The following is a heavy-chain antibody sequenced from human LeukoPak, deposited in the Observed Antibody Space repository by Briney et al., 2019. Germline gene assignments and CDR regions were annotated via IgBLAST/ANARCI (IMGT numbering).Heavy chain of an antibody. J-gene: IGHJ4*02. Sequence: SETLSLTCTVSGGSISSYYWSWIRQPPGKGLEWIGEINHSGSTNYNPSLKSRVTISVDTSKNQFSLKLSSVTAADTAVYYCATGPDYGENYWGQGTLVTVSS. CDR1: GGSISSYY. D-gene: IGHD4-17*01. CDR3: ATGPDYGENY. CDR2: INHSGST. V-gene: IGHV4-34*01.